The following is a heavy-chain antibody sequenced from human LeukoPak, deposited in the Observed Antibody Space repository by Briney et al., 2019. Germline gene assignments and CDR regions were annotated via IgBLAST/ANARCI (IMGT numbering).Heavy chain of an antibody. CDR2: INPNSGGT. D-gene: IGHD5-18*01. Sequence: ASVKVSCKASGYTFTGYYMHWVRQAPGQGLEWMGWINPNSGGTNYAQKFQGRVTMTRDTSISTAYMELSRLRSDDTAVYYCARGSGGYSYDTYWYFDVWGRGTLVTVSS. CDR3: ARGSGGYSYDTYWYFDV. CDR1: GYTFTGYY. V-gene: IGHV1-2*02. J-gene: IGHJ2*01.